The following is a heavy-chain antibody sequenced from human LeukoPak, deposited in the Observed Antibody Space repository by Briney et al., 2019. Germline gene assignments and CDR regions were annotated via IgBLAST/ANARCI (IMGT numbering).Heavy chain of an antibody. Sequence: GGSLRLSCAASGFTFSSYGMHWVRQAPGKGLEWVAVIWYDGSNKYYADSVKGRFTVSRDDSKNTLYLQMNSLRAEDTAVYYCAKDGGLWVSAHWGDSWGRGTLVTVSS. J-gene: IGHJ4*02. CDR3: AKDGGLWVSAHWGDS. D-gene: IGHD7-27*01. V-gene: IGHV3-33*06. CDR2: IWYDGSNK. CDR1: GFTFSSYG.